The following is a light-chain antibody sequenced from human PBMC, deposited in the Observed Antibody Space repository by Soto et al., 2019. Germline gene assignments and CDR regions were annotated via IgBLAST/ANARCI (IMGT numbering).Light chain of an antibody. CDR2: AAS. J-gene: IGKJ4*01. CDR3: QQSYSTPLT. Sequence: QMSEAPSSLSASVGDRVTITCRASQSISSYLNWYQQKPGKAPKLLIYAASSLQSGVPSRFICRGSRTDFTLTLSRLQPEDFATYYCQQSYSTPLTFGRATKGDIK. CDR1: QSISSY. V-gene: IGKV1-39*01.